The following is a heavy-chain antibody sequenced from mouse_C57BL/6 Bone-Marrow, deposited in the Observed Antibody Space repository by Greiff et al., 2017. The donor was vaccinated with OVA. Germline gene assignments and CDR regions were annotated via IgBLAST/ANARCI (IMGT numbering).Heavy chain of an antibody. CDR3: ARITTVVAPPYAMDY. V-gene: IGHV1-18*01. Sequence: VQLQQSGPELVKPGASVKIPCKASGYTFTDYNMDWVKQSHGKSLEWIGDINPNNGGTIYNQKFKGKATLTVDKSSSTAYMELLSLTSEDTAVYYCARITTVVAPPYAMDYWGQGTSVTVSS. D-gene: IGHD1-1*01. J-gene: IGHJ4*01. CDR2: INPNNGGT. CDR1: GYTFTDYN.